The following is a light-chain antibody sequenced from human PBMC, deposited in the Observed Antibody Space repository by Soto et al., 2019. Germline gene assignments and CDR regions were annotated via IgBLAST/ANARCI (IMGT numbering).Light chain of an antibody. V-gene: IGKV3-20*01. J-gene: IGKJ2*01. CDR3: QQNDISLVHT. CDR1: QSVRTGY. Sequence: EIVLTQSPGTLSLSPGETATLSCRASQSVRTGYLDWYQQKPGQAPRLLVYGASRRATGIPDRFSGSGSGTEFTLTISRLEPEDFAVYYCQQNDISLVHTFGQGTKLEIK. CDR2: GAS.